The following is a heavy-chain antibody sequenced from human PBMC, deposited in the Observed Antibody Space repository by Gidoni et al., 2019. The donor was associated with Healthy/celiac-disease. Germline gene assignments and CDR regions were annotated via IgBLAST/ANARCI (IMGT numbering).Heavy chain of an antibody. CDR3: AKMEMATKAFDY. V-gene: IGHV3-9*01. CDR2: ISGNRGSR. Sequence: EVQLVESGGGLVQPGRSLRLSCAASAFTCDDYAMHWVRQAPGKGLGWGSGISGNRGSRGYADSVKGRFTISRDNAKNSLYLQMNSLRAEDTALYYCAKMEMATKAFDYWGQGTLVTVSS. D-gene: IGHD5-12*01. J-gene: IGHJ4*02. CDR1: AFTCDDYA.